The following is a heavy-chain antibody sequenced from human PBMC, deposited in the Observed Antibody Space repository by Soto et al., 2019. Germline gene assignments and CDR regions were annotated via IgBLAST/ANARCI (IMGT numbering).Heavy chain of an antibody. J-gene: IGHJ5*02. D-gene: IGHD6-13*01. Sequence: ASVKVSCKASGYTFIDYYLFWVRQAPGQGLEWVAWINPNNGATTYAQKFQGRVTMTRDPSKSQFSLNVTSLTAADTAVYYCARVSATGTRWFDPWGPGTLVTVSS. V-gene: IGHV1-2*02. CDR1: GYTFIDYY. CDR3: ARVSATGTRWFDP. CDR2: INPNNGAT.